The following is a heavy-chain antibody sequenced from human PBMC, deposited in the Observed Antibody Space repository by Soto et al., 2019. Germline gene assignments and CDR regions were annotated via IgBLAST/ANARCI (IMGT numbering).Heavy chain of an antibody. CDR1: SGSFSGYF. J-gene: IGHJ4*02. Sequence: LSLTFAVYSGSFSGYFCSWIRQPPGKGLEWIGEINHSGSTNYNPSLKSRVTLSVDTSKNQFSLKLSSVTAADTAVYYCASTRPTYLDASGYYSWGQGTLVTVSS. D-gene: IGHD3-22*01. CDR2: INHSGST. CDR3: ASTRPTYLDASGYYS. V-gene: IGHV4-34*01.